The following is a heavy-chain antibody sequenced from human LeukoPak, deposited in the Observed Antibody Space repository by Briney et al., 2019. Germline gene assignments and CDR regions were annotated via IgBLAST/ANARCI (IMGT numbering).Heavy chain of an antibody. Sequence: GGSLRLSCTASGFTFSTYWMHWVRQAPGKGLVWVSRINNDGTLTRYADSVKGRFTISRDNAKNTLYLQMNSLRAEDTALYYCVRDFYDPLTMVRGVNTNFFDPWGQGTLVTVSS. CDR2: INNDGTLT. D-gene: IGHD3-10*01. CDR3: VRDFYDPLTMVRGVNTNFFDP. J-gene: IGHJ5*02. CDR1: GFTFSTYW. V-gene: IGHV3-74*01.